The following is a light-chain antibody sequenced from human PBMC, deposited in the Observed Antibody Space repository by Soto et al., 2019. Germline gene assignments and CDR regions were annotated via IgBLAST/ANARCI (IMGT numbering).Light chain of an antibody. Sequence: DIQMTQSPSSVSASVGDRVTISCRASQDISSWVAWYQQKPGRAPKLLISAASSLHSGVPRRFSGSGSETDFSLIISSLQPEDFATYFCQQGDSFPFTFGGGTKVEI. CDR3: QQGDSFPFT. CDR2: AAS. CDR1: QDISSW. V-gene: IGKV1-12*01. J-gene: IGKJ4*01.